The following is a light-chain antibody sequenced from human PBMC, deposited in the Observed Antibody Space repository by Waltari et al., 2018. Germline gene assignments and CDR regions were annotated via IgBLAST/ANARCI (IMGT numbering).Light chain of an antibody. CDR2: KDT. V-gene: IGLV3-25*03. J-gene: IGLJ2*01. CDR3: QSIDSIVV. CDR1: VLPHQY. Sequence: SYELTQAPSVSVSPGQTATNSCSGDVLPHQYAYWYQQKPGQAPVVVLVKDTKRPSGIPERVSGSSSGKTVTLTISGVQGECEADYYCQSIDSIVVFGGGTKLTV.